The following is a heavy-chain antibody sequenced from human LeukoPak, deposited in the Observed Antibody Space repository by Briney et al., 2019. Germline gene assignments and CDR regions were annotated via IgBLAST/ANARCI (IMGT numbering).Heavy chain of an antibody. V-gene: IGHV3-30-3*01. J-gene: IGHJ4*02. D-gene: IGHD6-13*01. CDR3: ARVSEYSSSWAIDY. CDR1: GFTFSSYA. Sequence: GGSLRLSCAASGFTFSSYAMHWVRQAPGKGLEWVAVISYDGSNKYYADSVKGRFTISRDNSKNTLYLQMNSLRAEDTAVYYCARVSEYSSSWAIDYWGQGTLVTVSS. CDR2: ISYDGSNK.